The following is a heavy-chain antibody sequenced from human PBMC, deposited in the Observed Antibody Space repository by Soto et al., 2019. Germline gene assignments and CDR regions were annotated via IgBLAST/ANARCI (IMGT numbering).Heavy chain of an antibody. J-gene: IGHJ4*02. Sequence: SETLSLTCTVSGRSVSSGSYYWSWIRQPPGKGLEYIGYLYYSGSTNYNPSLKSRVTISVDTPKNQFSLKLTSVTAADTAIYYCARGQAFWTGYYRMPYYFDYWGQGTLVTVSS. D-gene: IGHD3-3*01. CDR1: GRSVSSGSYY. CDR3: ARGQAFWTGYYRMPYYFDY. CDR2: LYYSGST. V-gene: IGHV4-61*01.